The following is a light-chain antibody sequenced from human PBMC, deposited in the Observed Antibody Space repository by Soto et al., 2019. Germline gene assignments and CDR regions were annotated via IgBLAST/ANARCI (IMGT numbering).Light chain of an antibody. J-gene: IGLJ1*01. CDR3: CLYIGATTYV. Sequence: QSVLTQPASVSGSPGQSITISCTGTSSDVGGYNYVSWYQQHPGKAPKVMISEGHRRPSGVPDRFSGSTSVNSASLTISGLQADDEADYYCCLYIGATTYVFGTGTKVTVL. V-gene: IGLV2-23*01. CDR2: EGH. CDR1: SSDVGGYNY.